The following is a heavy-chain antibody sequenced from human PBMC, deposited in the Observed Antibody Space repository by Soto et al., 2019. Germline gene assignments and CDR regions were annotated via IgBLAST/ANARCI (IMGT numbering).Heavy chain of an antibody. CDR1: GFPFSSYS. V-gene: IGHV3-48*01. Sequence: PGGSLRLSCAASGFPFSSYSMNWVRQAPGKGLEWVSYISSSSSTIYYADSVKGRFTISRDNAKNSLYLQMNSLRAEDTAVYYCARDGADDYYYYYGMDVWGQGTTVTVSS. CDR3: ARDGADDYYYYYGMDV. D-gene: IGHD3-16*01. J-gene: IGHJ6*02. CDR2: ISSSSSTI.